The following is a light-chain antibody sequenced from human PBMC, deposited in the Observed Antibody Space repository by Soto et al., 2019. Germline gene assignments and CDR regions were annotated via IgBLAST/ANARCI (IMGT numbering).Light chain of an antibody. V-gene: IGLV2-14*01. CDR3: SSYTSSSTLLV. Sequence: QSVLTQPASVSGSPGQSITISCTGTSSDVGGYNYVSWYQQHPGKAPKVMIYDVSNRPSGVSNRVSGSKSGNTASLTISGLQAEDEADYYCSSYTSSSTLLVFGTGTKVTVL. CDR2: DVS. J-gene: IGLJ1*01. CDR1: SSDVGGYNY.